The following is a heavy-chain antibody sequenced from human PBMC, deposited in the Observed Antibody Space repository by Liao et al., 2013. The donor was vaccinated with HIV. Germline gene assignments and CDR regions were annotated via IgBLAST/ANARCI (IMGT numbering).Heavy chain of an antibody. CDR1: GGSISTGSYY. CDR2: ISTSGST. Sequence: QVQLQESGPGLVKPSQTLSLTCTVSGGSISTGSYYWSWIRQPAGKGLEWIGRISTSGSTNYNPSLKSRVTISVDTSKNQSPSKLSSVTAADTAVYYCAREANRDPDVDYWGQGTLGHRPPQ. V-gene: IGHV4-61*02. J-gene: IGHJ4*02. CDR3: AREANRDPDVDY. D-gene: IGHD1-14*01.